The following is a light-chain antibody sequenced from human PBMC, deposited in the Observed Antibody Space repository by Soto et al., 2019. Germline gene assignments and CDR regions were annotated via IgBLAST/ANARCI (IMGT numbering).Light chain of an antibody. CDR2: GAS. Sequence: EIVLTQSPGTLSSSPGERATLSCTASQSVSNSFLAWYQQKPGQAPRLLIYGASTRATGIPDRFSGSGSGTDFTLTISRLQPEDLAVYYCQQYGSSPRTFGQGTKVEIK. CDR1: QSVSNSF. CDR3: QQYGSSPRT. J-gene: IGKJ1*01. V-gene: IGKV3-20*01.